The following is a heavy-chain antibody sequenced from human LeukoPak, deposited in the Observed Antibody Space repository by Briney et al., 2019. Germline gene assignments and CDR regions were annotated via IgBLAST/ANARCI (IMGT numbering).Heavy chain of an antibody. CDR3: ARLHYYYMDV. Sequence: SETLSLTCTVSGGSITRNTYYWGWIRQPPGKGLEWIGSVYSGGGTYYNPSLKSRVTISVDTSNNQFSLKLYSVTAADTAVYYCARLHYYYMDVWGKGTTVTVSS. J-gene: IGHJ6*03. CDR1: GGSITRNTYY. V-gene: IGHV4-39*07. CDR2: VYSGGGT.